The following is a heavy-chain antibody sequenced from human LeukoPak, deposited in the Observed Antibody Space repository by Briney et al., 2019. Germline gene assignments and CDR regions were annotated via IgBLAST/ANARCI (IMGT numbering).Heavy chain of an antibody. D-gene: IGHD3-3*01. CDR3: ARDNGHYDFWSGYFPYYYYYMDV. V-gene: IGHV3-30*04. CDR2: ISYDGSYK. J-gene: IGHJ6*03. Sequence: GGSLRLSCAASGFTFSSYTMHWVRQAPGKGLEWVAVISYDGSYKYYADSVKGRFTISRDNSKNTLYLQMNSLRAEDTAVYYCARDNGHYDFWSGYFPYYYYYMDVWGKGTMVTVSS. CDR1: GFTFSSYT.